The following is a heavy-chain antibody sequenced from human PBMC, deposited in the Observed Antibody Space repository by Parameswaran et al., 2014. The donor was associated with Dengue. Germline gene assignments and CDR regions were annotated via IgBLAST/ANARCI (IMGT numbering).Heavy chain of an antibody. J-gene: IGHJ6*02. CDR2: ISSSSSYI. Sequence: WIRQPPGKGLEWVSSISSSSSYIYYADSVKGRFTISRDNAKNSLYLQMNSLRAEDTAVYYCARGFRGMDVWGQGTTVTVSS. V-gene: IGHV3-21*01. CDR3: ARGFRGMDV.